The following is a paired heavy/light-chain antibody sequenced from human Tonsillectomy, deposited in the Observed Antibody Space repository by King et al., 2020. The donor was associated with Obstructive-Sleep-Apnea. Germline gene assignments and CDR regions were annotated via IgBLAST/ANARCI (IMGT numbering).Heavy chain of an antibody. CDR3: AKDGDGLITAPDY. V-gene: IGHV3-30*02. CDR1: GFTFRTCG. J-gene: IGHJ4*02. Sequence: QVQLVESGGGVVQPGRSLRLSCAASGFTFRTCGMHWVRQAPGKGLEWVSFIQYDGSNKYYADSVKGRFTISRDNSKNTLYLQMNSLRVEDTAVYYCAKDGDGLITAPDYWGQGTLV. CDR2: IQYDGSNK. D-gene: IGHD1-20*01.
Light chain of an antibody. Sequence: SYELTQPPSVSVSPGQTARITCSGDALPKKYAYWYQQKSGQAPVLVIYEDNKRPSGIPERFSGSSSGTMATLTISGAQVGDEADYYCHSTDSSGNHSVFGTGTKVTVL. J-gene: IGLJ1*01. CDR3: HSTDSSGNHSV. CDR1: ALPKKY. CDR2: EDN. V-gene: IGLV3-10*01.